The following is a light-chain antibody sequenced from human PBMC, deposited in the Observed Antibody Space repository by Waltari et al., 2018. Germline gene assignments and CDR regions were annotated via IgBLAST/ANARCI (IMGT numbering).Light chain of an antibody. CDR2: WAS. CDR1: QSVLYSSNNKNY. Sequence: DIVMTQSPDSLAVSLGERATLKCKSSQSVLYSSNNKNYLALYQQKPGQPPKLLIYWASTRESGVPDRFSGSGSGTDFTLTISSLQAEDVAVYYCQQYYSTPWTFGQGTKVEIK. CDR3: QQYYSTPWT. V-gene: IGKV4-1*01. J-gene: IGKJ1*01.